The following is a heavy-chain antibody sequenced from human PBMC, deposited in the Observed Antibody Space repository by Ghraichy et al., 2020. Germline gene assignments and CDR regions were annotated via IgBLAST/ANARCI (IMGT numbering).Heavy chain of an antibody. CDR2: INPNSGGT. Sequence: ASVKVSCKASGYTFTGYYMHWVRQAPGQGLEWMGRINPNSGGTNYAQKFQGRVTMTRDTSISTAYMELSRLRSDDTAVYYCARERRRYYGSGRSPLYWYFDLWGRGTLVTVSS. D-gene: IGHD3-10*01. J-gene: IGHJ2*01. V-gene: IGHV1-2*06. CDR3: ARERRRYYGSGRSPLYWYFDL. CDR1: GYTFTGYY.